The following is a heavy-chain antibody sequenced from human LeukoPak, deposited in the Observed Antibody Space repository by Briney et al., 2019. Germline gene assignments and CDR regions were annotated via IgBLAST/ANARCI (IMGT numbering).Heavy chain of an antibody. D-gene: IGHD2-2*01. V-gene: IGHV3-49*04. J-gene: IGHJ4*02. CDR3: TRLPPEGGYCSSISCSPFDY. Sequence: PGGSLRLSCTPSGFTFCDFAIIWVRQAPGKGLEWVGFISSKTYGATTEYAASVKGRFSISREDSKSIAYLQMNSLKTEDTAVYYCTRLPPEGGYCSSISCSPFDYWGQGTLVTVSS. CDR1: GFTFCDFA. CDR2: ISSKTYGATT.